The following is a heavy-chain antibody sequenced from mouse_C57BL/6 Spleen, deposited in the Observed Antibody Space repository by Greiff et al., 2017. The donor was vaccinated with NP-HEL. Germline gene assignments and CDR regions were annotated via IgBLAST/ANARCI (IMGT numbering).Heavy chain of an antibody. CDR2: ISSGGDYI. D-gene: IGHD1-1*01. J-gene: IGHJ2*01. V-gene: IGHV5-9-1*02. CDR1: GFTFSSYA. Sequence: EVKLVESGEGLVKPGGSLKLSCAASGFTFSSYAMSWVRQTPEKRLEWVAYISSGGDYIYYGDTAKGRFTIFRDNARNTLYLQMSSRKSEDTAMYYCTVYYDGSSLDYWGQGTTLTVSS. CDR3: TVYYDGSSLDY.